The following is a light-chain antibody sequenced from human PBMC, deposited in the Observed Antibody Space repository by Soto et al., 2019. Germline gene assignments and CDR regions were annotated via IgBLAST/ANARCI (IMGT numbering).Light chain of an antibody. J-gene: IGLJ3*02. CDR1: SSNIGNNY. CDR3: GTWDNSLSAGV. Sequence: QSVLTQPPSVSAAPGQTVTISCSGSSSNIGNNYVSWYQQLPGTAPKLLIYENNKRPSGIPDRFSGSKSGTSATLGITGLQTGDEAYYYCGTWDNSLSAGVFGGGTKLTVL. CDR2: ENN. V-gene: IGLV1-51*02.